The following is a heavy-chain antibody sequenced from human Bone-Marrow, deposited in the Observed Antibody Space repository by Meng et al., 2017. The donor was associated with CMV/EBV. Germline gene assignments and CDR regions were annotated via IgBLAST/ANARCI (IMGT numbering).Heavy chain of an antibody. CDR1: GFTFSDYY. CDR2: ISSSGSTI. D-gene: IGHD3-3*01. Sequence: GESLKISCAASGFTFSDYYMSWIRQAPGKGPEWVSYISSSGSTIYYADSVKGRFTISRDNAKNSLYLQMNSLRAEDTAVYYCARAVSYYDFWSGFPHNWFDPCGQGTLVTVSS. V-gene: IGHV3-11*04. J-gene: IGHJ5*02. CDR3: ARAVSYYDFWSGFPHNWFDP.